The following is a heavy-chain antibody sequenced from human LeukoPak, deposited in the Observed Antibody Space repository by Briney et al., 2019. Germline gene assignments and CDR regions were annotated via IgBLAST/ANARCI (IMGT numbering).Heavy chain of an antibody. D-gene: IGHD3-10*01. Sequence: SVKVSCKASGFTFTSSAVQWVRQARGQRLEWIGWIVVGSGNTNYAQKFQERVTITRDMSTSTAYMELSSLRSEDAAVYYCAAIFENSGSYSDDAFDIWGQGTMVTVSS. V-gene: IGHV1-58*01. CDR3: AAIFENSGSYSDDAFDI. CDR2: IVVGSGNT. CDR1: GFTFTSSA. J-gene: IGHJ3*02.